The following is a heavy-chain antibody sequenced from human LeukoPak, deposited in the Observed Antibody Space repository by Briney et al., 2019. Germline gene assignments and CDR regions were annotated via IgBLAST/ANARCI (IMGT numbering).Heavy chain of an antibody. V-gene: IGHV3-21*01. CDR2: ISSSSSYI. Sequence: GGSLRPSCAASGFTFSSYSMNWVRQAPGKGLEWVSSISSSSSYIYYADSVKGRFTISRDNAKNSLYLQMNSLRAEDTAVYYCARDRRLTMFDYWGQGTLVTVSS. CDR3: ARDRRLTMFDY. J-gene: IGHJ4*02. CDR1: GFTFSSYS. D-gene: IGHD3-10*01.